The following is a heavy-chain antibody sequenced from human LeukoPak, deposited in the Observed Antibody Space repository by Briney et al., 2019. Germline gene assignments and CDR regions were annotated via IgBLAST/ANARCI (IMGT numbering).Heavy chain of an antibody. CDR3: ARVSCSSTSCYVWGYYYYGMDV. Sequence: ASVKVSCKASGYTFTSYGINWVRQAPGQGLEWMGWMNAYSGNTGYAQKFQGRVTMTRNTSISTAYMELSSLRSEDTAVYYCARVSCSSTSCYVWGYYYYGMDVWGQGTTVTVSS. D-gene: IGHD2-2*01. CDR2: MNAYSGNT. V-gene: IGHV1-8*01. CDR1: GYTFTSYG. J-gene: IGHJ6*02.